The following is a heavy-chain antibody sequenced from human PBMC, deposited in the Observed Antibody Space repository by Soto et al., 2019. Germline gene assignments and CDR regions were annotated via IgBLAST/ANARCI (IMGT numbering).Heavy chain of an antibody. CDR3: ARALTAAAGLYFDY. D-gene: IGHD6-13*01. V-gene: IGHV4-4*07. CDR2: IHSSEGT. CDR1: CGSISSYY. Sequence: PSETLSLTCTVSCGSISSYYWSWIRQPAGKGLEWIGRIHSSEGTNYNPSLKSRVTLSVDTSNNHFSLRLSSLTAADTAVYYCARALTAAAGLYFDYWGQGTLVTVSS. J-gene: IGHJ4*02.